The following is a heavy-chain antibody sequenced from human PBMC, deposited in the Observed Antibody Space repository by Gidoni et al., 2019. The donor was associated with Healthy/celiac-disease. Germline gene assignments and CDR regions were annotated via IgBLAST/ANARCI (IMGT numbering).Heavy chain of an antibody. D-gene: IGHD4-17*01. Sequence: QVQLVQSGVEVKKPGASVKVSCKASGYTFTSYGLSRVRQASGQGREWMGWTSAYNGNTNYEQKLQGRVTMTTDTSTSTAYMELRSLRADDTAVYYCARDEPYGDTLDYWGQGTLVTVSS. V-gene: IGHV1-18*01. CDR3: ARDEPYGDTLDY. CDR1: GYTFTSYG. J-gene: IGHJ4*02. CDR2: TSAYNGNT.